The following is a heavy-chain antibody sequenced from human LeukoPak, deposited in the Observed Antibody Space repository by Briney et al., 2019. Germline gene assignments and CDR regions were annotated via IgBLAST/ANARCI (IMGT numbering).Heavy chain of an antibody. CDR3: ARDSGGTYRFFDY. Sequence: KSGGSLRLSCAASGFIFSDYYMSWIRQAPGKGLEWVSYISSSGSSIYYADSVKGRFTISRDNAKNSLYLQMNSLRAEDTAVYYCARDSGGTYRFFDYWGQGTLVTVSS. J-gene: IGHJ4*02. V-gene: IGHV3-11*01. CDR2: ISSSGSSI. D-gene: IGHD1-26*01. CDR1: GFIFSDYY.